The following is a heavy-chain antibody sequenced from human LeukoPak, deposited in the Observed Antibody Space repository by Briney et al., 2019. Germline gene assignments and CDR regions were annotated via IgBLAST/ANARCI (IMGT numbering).Heavy chain of an antibody. Sequence: SETLSLTCAVSGSSISSDYYWGWIRQPPGKGLKWIGSSSHGGSTYSSPSLTSRLTISVDTSKNQFSLNLSSVTAADTAVYSCAGAPYNFWSTYLDYWGQGTLVTVSS. CDR2: SSHGGST. V-gene: IGHV4-38-2*01. J-gene: IGHJ4*02. CDR3: AGAPYNFWSTYLDY. CDR1: GSSISSDYY. D-gene: IGHD3-3*01.